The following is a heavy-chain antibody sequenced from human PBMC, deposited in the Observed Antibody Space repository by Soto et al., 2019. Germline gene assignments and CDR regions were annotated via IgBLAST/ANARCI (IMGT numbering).Heavy chain of an antibody. CDR1: GYTFISHG. CDR3: AKRDVPDSRSNAYFYDH. V-gene: IGHV1-18*04. Sequence: QVQLVQSGVEVKKPGASVKVSCKASGYTFISHGISWVRQAPGQGLEWMGWISGKNGNTNYAQKLQGRVTLTTDTSTSTAYMELRSLRSDDTAVYYCAKRDVPDSRSNAYFYDHWGRGVLVTVSS. D-gene: IGHD2-21*02. J-gene: IGHJ4*02. CDR2: ISGKNGNT.